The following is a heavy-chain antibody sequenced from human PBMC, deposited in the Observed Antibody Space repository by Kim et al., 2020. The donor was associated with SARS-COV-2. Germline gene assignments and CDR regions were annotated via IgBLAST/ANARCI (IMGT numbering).Heavy chain of an antibody. J-gene: IGHJ4*02. V-gene: IGHV1-8*01. CDR1: GYTFTSYD. D-gene: IGHD6-19*01. CDR3: ARGPGYSSGWYFSNLVH. Sequence: ASVKVSCKASGYTFTSYDINWVRQATGQGLEWMGWMNPNSGNTGYAQKFQGRVTMTRNTSISTAYMELSSLRSEDTAVYYCARGPGYSSGWYFSNLVHWGQGTLVTVSS. CDR2: MNPNSGNT.